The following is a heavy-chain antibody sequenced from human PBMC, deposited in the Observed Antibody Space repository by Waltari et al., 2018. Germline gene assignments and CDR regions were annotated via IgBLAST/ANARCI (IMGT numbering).Heavy chain of an antibody. Sequence: EVQLLESGGGLVQPGGSLRLSCAASGFTFSSDAVSWVRQAPGKGLEWVSAIRGSGGSTYYADSVKGRFTISRDNSKNTLYLQMNSLRAEDTAVYYCANKLRYFDYWGQGTLVTVSS. CDR1: GFTFSSDA. CDR2: IRGSGGST. V-gene: IGHV3-23*01. CDR3: ANKLRYFDY. J-gene: IGHJ4*02. D-gene: IGHD3-9*01.